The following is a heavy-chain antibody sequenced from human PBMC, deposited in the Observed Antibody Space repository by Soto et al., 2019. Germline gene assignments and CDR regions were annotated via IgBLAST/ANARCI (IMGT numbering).Heavy chain of an antibody. CDR3: AKGGMVRGVIPRLNTFDI. V-gene: IGHV3-30*02. CDR2: IWHDGGNK. Sequence: GGSLRLSCAASGFTFSSYGMHWVRQAPGKGLEWVAFIWHDGGNKFYAESVKGRFTISRDNSKNTLYLQMNSLRAEDTAVYYCAKGGMVRGVIPRLNTFDIWGQGTMVTVSS. D-gene: IGHD3-10*01. CDR1: GFTFSSYG. J-gene: IGHJ3*02.